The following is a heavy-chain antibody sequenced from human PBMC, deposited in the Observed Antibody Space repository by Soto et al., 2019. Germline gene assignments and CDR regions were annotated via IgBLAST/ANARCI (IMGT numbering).Heavy chain of an antibody. V-gene: IGHV4-39*01. J-gene: IGHJ4*02. CDR2: IYYSGST. Sequence: QLQLQESGPGLVKPSETLSLTCTVSGGSISSSSYYWGWIRQPPGKGLEWIGSIYYSGSTYYNPSLKSRVTISVDTSKNQFSLKLSSVTAADTAVYYCARLVGYCSSTSCYAIGRFDYWGQGTLVTVSS. D-gene: IGHD2-2*01. CDR1: GGSISSSSYY. CDR3: ARLVGYCSSTSCYAIGRFDY.